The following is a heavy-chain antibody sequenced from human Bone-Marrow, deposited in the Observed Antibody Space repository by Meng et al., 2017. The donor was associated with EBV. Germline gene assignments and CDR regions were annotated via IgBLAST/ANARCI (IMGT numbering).Heavy chain of an antibody. D-gene: IGHD3-22*01. CDR1: GFTVSSYG. J-gene: IGHJ4*02. CDR2: ISYDGSNK. CDR3: RYHDSSGYGTDY. Sequence: QVGVVVSWGGVVQPGRSRRLSCQDPGFTVSSYGMHWVRQATGKVPEWVALISYDGSNKYYADSVKGRFTISRDNSKNTLYLQMNSLRAEDTAVYYARYHDSSGYGTDYWGQGTLVTVSS. V-gene: IGHV3-30*03.